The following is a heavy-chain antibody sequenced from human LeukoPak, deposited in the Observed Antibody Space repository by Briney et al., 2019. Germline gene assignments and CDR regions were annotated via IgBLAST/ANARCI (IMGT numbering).Heavy chain of an antibody. J-gene: IGHJ6*02. V-gene: IGHV3-23*01. CDR1: GFTFSSYA. CDR2: ISGGGGST. D-gene: IGHD2-2*01. Sequence: GGSLRLSCAASGFTFSSYAMSWVRQAPGKGLEWVSAISGGGGSTYYADSVKGRFTISRDNSKNTLYLQMNSLRAEDTAVYYCAKDQDQLLLYYYYGMDVWGQGTTVTVSS. CDR3: AKDQDQLLLYYYYGMDV.